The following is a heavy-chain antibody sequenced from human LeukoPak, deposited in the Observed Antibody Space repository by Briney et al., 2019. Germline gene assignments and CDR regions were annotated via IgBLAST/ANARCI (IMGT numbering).Heavy chain of an antibody. Sequence: GGSLRLSCAASGFTFSSYSMNWVRQAPGKGLEWVSSISSSSSYIYYADSVKGRFTISRDNAKNSLYLQMNSLRAEDTAVYYCATDCLYYYDSSGSNFDYWGQGTLVTVSS. CDR3: ATDCLYYYDSSGSNFDY. V-gene: IGHV3-21*01. D-gene: IGHD3-22*01. CDR1: GFTFSSYS. J-gene: IGHJ4*02. CDR2: ISSSSSYI.